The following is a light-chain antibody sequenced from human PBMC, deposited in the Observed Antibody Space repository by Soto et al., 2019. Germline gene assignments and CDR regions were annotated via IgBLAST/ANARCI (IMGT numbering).Light chain of an antibody. CDR2: TDN. J-gene: IGLJ3*02. Sequence: QSVLTQPPSASGAPGQRVTISCSGSSSNIGSNPVNWYQQLPGTAPKLLIYTDNERPSGVADRFSGSKSGTSASLAIGGLQSEDEADYCCATWDDSLSGPVFGGGTKVTVL. CDR3: ATWDDSLSGPV. V-gene: IGLV1-44*01. CDR1: SSNIGSNP.